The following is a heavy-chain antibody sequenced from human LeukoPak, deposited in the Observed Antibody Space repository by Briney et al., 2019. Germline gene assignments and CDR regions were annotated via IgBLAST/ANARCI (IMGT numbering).Heavy chain of an antibody. CDR2: LYSGSGT. CDR3: ARVGDHYRWYLDL. D-gene: IGHD3-10*01. CDR1: GFTASTNY. V-gene: IGHV3-53*01. J-gene: IGHJ2*01. Sequence: GGSLRLSCAPSGFTASTNYMNWGRQAPGTGLEWVSILYSGSGTYYADSVKGRFTISRDDSKNTLYLQMNSLRDEDTAVYYCARVGDHYRWYLDLWGRGTHVTVSS.